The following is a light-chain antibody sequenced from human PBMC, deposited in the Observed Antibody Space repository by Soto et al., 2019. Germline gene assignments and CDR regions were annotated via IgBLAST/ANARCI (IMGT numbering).Light chain of an antibody. CDR1: QGISSS. CDR2: AAS. V-gene: IGKV1-9*01. Sequence: QLTQSPSSLSASVGDRVTITCRASQGISSSLAWYQQQPGKAPKLLIYAASTLQSGVPSRFRGSGSGTDVTLTISSLQPEDFATYYCHQLKSFPRSFGGGTPVEI. J-gene: IGKJ4*01. CDR3: HQLKSFPRS.